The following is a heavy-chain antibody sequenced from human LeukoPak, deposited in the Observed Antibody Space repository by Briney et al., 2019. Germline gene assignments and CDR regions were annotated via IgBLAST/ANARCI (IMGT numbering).Heavy chain of an antibody. J-gene: IGHJ4*02. D-gene: IGHD1-1*01. CDR1: GGSISSSSYY. CDR2: IHYSGST. CDR3: ARQDFWTFDY. Sequence: PSETLSLTCTVSGGSISSSSYYWGWIRQHPGMGLEWIGSIHYSGSTYYNPSLKRRVTISVDTSKNQFSLKLSSVTPADTAVYYCARQDFWTFDYWGQGTLVTVSS. V-gene: IGHV4-39*01.